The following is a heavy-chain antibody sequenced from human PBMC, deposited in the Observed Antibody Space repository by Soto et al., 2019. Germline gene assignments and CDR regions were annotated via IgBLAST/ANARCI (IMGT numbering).Heavy chain of an antibody. V-gene: IGHV3-48*01. J-gene: IGHJ6*02. CDR1: GFTFSSYS. Sequence: EVQLVESGGGLVQPGGSLRLSCAVSGFTFSSYSMNWVRQAPGKGLEWVSYISSGSGTTYYADSVKGRVSISRDNANNSLYLQMNSLRVEDTAVYYCAKIGTYLRMDVWGQGTTVTVSS. CDR2: ISSGSGTT. D-gene: IGHD3-10*01. CDR3: AKIGTYLRMDV.